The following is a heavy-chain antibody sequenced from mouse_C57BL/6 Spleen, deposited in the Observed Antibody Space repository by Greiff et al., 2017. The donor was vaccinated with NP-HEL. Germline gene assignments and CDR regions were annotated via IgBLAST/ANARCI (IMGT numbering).Heavy chain of an antibody. CDR1: GYTFTSYD. Sequence: QVQLQQSGPELVKPGASVKLSCKASGYTFTSYDINWVKQRPGPGLEWIGWIYPRDGSTKYNEKFKGKATLPVAPSSSTSYMELHSLKSEDSAVYFCARSGDYDGYWGQGTTLTVSA. CDR2: IYPRDGST. J-gene: IGHJ2*01. V-gene: IGHV1-85*01. D-gene: IGHD2-4*01. CDR3: ARSGDYDGY.